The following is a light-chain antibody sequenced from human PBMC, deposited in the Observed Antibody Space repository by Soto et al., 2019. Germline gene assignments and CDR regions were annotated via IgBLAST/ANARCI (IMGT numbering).Light chain of an antibody. J-gene: IGLJ1*01. CDR3: AVWDDRLNGHV. Sequence: SVLTQPPSASGTPGQTVTISCYGSSSNMGSNTVHWFQQFPGTAPRLLISTNDQRPSGVPDRFIGSNSGTSASLAISGLQFADEADYYCAVWDDRLNGHVFGTGTKVTVL. CDR1: SSNMGSNT. CDR2: TND. V-gene: IGLV1-44*01.